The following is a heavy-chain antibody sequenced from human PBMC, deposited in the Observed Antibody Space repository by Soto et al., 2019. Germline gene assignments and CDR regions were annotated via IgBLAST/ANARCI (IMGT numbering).Heavy chain of an antibody. V-gene: IGHV3-74*01. J-gene: IGHJ6*02. CDR1: RFTFSRYW. CDR3: ARRREGYYYGLDV. CDR2: INRDGSSP. D-gene: IGHD1-26*01. Sequence: EERLVESGGGSVQPGGSLRLSCAASRFTFSRYWMYWVRHAPGEGLVWVLRINRDGSSPRYADSVKGRFIISRDNSKSTLDLQMNTLRAEDTTVYYGARRREGYYYGLDVWGQGTTVTVSS.